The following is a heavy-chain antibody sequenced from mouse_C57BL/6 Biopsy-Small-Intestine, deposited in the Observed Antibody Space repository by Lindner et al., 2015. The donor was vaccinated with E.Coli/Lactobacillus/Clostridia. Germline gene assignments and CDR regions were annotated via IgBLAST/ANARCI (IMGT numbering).Heavy chain of an antibody. CDR3: ARDLSELHYGMDV. J-gene: IGHJ1*01. CDR2: INTNTGNP. V-gene: IGHV9-3*02. Sequence: KASGYTLSNYAMNWVRQAPGQGLEWMGWINTNTGNPTYAQGFTGRFVFSLDTSVSTAYLQMSSLKAEDTAVYYCARDLSELHYGMDVWGQGTTVTVSS. CDR1: GYTLSNYA. D-gene: IGHD1-1*01.